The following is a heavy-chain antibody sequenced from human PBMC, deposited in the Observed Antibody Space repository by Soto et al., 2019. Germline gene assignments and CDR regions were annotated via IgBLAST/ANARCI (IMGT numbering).Heavy chain of an antibody. D-gene: IGHD6-13*01. J-gene: IGHJ5*01. V-gene: IGHV3-23*01. Sequence: GESLKISCAASGFTFRNYAMSWVRQAPGKGLEWVSAISGSGGTTYYADSVRGRFTISRDNSMSTLYLQMNSLRAEDTAVFYCAKDMTLSTTWHWFDYWGQGTLVTVSS. CDR1: GFTFRNYA. CDR2: ISGSGGTT. CDR3: AKDMTLSTTWHWFDY.